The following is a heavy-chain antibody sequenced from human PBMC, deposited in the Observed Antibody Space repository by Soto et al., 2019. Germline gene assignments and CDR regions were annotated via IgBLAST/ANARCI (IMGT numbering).Heavy chain of an antibody. Sequence: GGSLRISCAASGFTFSSYAMSWVRQAPGKGLEWVSAISGSGGSTYYADSVKGRFTISRDNSKNTLYLQMNSMRAEDTAVYYCAKDLLSSGWRGWFDPWGQGTLVTVSS. J-gene: IGHJ5*02. D-gene: IGHD6-19*01. V-gene: IGHV3-23*01. CDR1: GFTFSSYA. CDR2: ISGSGGST. CDR3: AKDLLSSGWRGWFDP.